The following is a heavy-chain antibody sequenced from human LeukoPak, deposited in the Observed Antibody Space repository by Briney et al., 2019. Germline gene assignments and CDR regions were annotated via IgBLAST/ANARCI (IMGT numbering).Heavy chain of an antibody. CDR3: ASMYYYDSSGYWYFDL. V-gene: IGHV4-59*12. CDR1: GGSISSYY. D-gene: IGHD3-22*01. CDR2: IYYSGST. J-gene: IGHJ2*01. Sequence: PSETLSLTCTVSGGSISSYYWSWIRQPPGKGLEWIGNIYYSGSTNYNPSLKSRVTISVDKSKNQFSLKLSSVTAADTAVYYCASMYYYDSSGYWYFDLWGRGTLVTVSS.